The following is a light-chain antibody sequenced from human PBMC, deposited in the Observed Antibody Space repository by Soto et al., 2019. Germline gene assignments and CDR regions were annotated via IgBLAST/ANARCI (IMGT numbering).Light chain of an antibody. J-gene: IGKJ1*01. CDR1: LSLPSRS. V-gene: IGKV3-20*01. Sequence: ELVSTQSPCTLSLSPGDRATLSCRASLSLPSRSLAWYQQRPGQAPRVLISAASNRATGIPARFSGSGSGTDFTLTISSLEPEDFAVYYCQRYGGFGQGTKVDIK. CDR3: QRYGG. CDR2: AAS.